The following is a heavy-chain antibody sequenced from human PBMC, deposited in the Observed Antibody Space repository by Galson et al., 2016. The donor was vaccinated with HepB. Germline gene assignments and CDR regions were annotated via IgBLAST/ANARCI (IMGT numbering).Heavy chain of an antibody. V-gene: IGHV3-11*01. CDR2: ISGSSSAL. CDR1: GFSIRHYY. CDR3: FSEERYYEL. Sequence: SLRLSCAASGFSIRHYYMSWIRQAPGKGPEWVSYISGSSSALYYADSVKGRFTISRDNTKNALYLQMNSLRAEDTAVYYCFSEERYYELWGQGALVTVSA. D-gene: IGHD3-10*01. J-gene: IGHJ4*02.